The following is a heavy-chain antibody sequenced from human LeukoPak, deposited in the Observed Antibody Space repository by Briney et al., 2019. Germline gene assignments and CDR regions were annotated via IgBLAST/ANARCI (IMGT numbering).Heavy chain of an antibody. CDR3: AKDNYNTGNYYGMDV. J-gene: IGHJ6*02. V-gene: IGHV3-9*01. Sequence: GGSLRLSCAASGFTFDDYAMHWIRQAPGKGLEWVSGISWNSGSIGYADSVKGRFTISRDNTKNSLYLQMNSLRAEDTALYCCAKDNYNTGNYYGMDVWGQGTTVTVSS. CDR1: GFTFDDYA. D-gene: IGHD1-1*01. CDR2: ISWNSGSI.